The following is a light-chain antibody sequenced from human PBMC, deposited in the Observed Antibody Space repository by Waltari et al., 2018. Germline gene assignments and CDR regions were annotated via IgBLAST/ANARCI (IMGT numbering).Light chain of an antibody. J-gene: IGLJ3*02. CDR1: SSDVGGYNY. V-gene: IGLV2-14*01. CDR3: SSYTSISTLV. Sequence: QSALTQPASVSGSPGQSTTLSCTGTSSDVGGYNYVSWFQQHPGRAPKLMIYDVSKRPSGVSNRFSGSKSGNAASLTISGLQAEDEADYYCSSYTSISTLVFGVGTKVTVL. CDR2: DVS.